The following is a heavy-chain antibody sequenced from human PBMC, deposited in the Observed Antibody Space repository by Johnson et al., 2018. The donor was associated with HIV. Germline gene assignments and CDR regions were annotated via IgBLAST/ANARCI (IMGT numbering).Heavy chain of an antibody. Sequence: VQLVESGGGLVQPGGSLGLSCAASGFIVSSNYMTWVRQAPGKGLEWVSTIYSGGNTYYADSVKGRFTISRDSSKNTLYLQIDTLKAEATAVYYCARWVIAARSFGAFDIWGQVTMVTVSS. CDR3: ARWVIAARSFGAFDI. CDR1: GFIVSSNY. J-gene: IGHJ3*02. D-gene: IGHD6-6*01. V-gene: IGHV3-53*01. CDR2: IYSGGNT.